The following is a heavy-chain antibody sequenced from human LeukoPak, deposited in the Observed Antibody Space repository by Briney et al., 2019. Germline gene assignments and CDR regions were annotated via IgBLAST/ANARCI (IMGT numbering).Heavy chain of an antibody. CDR2: ISAYNGNT. Sequence: ASVKVSCTASGGTFSSYAISWVRQAPGQRLERMGWISAYNGNTNYAQKLQGRVTMTTDTSTSTAYMELRSLRADDTAVYYCARWDHSSGQNKLDYWGQGTLVTVSS. J-gene: IGHJ4*02. CDR3: ARWDHSSGQNKLDY. CDR1: GGTFSSYA. D-gene: IGHD6-25*01. V-gene: IGHV1-18*01.